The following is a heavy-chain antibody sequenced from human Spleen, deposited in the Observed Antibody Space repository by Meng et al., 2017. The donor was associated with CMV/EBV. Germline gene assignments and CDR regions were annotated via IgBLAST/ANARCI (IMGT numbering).Heavy chain of an antibody. D-gene: IGHD1-20*01. Sequence: SGGSVTTSTNYWTWIRRPPGKGLEWIGYMYYSGSTNPNPALKGRVTISIDTSKNTFSLKLISVTAADTAVYYCARAKGRIAGTQFDFWGQGTLVTVSS. V-gene: IGHV4-61*01. CDR2: MYYSGST. CDR3: ARAKGRIAGTQFDF. J-gene: IGHJ4*02. CDR1: GGSVTTSTNY.